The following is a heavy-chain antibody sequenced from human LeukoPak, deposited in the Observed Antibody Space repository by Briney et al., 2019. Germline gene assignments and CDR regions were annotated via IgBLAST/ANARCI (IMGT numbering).Heavy chain of an antibody. J-gene: IGHJ3*02. Sequence: PGGSLRLSCAASGLIVNISYMSWVRQAPGKGLEWVSAISGSGGSTYYADSVKGRFTISRDNSKNTLYLQMNSLRAEDTAVYYCAKSQGIVGAPAGDAFDIWGQGTMVTVSS. CDR3: AKSQGIVGAPAGDAFDI. CDR2: ISGSGGST. D-gene: IGHD1-26*01. CDR1: GLIVNISY. V-gene: IGHV3-23*01.